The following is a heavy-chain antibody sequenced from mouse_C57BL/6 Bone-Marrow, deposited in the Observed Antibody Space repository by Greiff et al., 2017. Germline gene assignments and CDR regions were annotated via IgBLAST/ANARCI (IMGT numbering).Heavy chain of an antibody. D-gene: IGHD2-4*01. J-gene: IGHJ3*01. V-gene: IGHV1-81*01. CDR1: GYTFTSYG. CDR2: IYPRSGNT. CDR3: ATYYDYDEFAY. Sequence: VKLMESGAELARPGASVKLSCKASGYTFTSYGISWVKQRTGQGLEWIGEIYPRSGNTYYNEKFKGKATLTADKSSSTAYMELRSLTSEDSAVYFCATYYDYDEFAYWGQGTLVTVSA.